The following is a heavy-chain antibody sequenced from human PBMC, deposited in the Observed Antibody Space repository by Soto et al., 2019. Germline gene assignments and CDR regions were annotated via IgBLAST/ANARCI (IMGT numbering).Heavy chain of an antibody. Sequence: GGSLRLSCAASGFTFSSYAMSWVRQAPGKGLERVSAISGSGGSTYYADSVKGRFTISRDNSKNTLYLQMNSLRAEDTAVYYCAKGLNGPDRDSSGYYYVTGDYWGQGTLVTVSS. CDR1: GFTFSSYA. D-gene: IGHD3-22*01. CDR3: AKGLNGPDRDSSGYYYVTGDY. V-gene: IGHV3-23*01. J-gene: IGHJ4*02. CDR2: ISGSGGST.